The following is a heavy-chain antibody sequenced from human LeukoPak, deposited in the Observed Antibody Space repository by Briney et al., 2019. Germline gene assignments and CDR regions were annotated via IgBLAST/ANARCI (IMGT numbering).Heavy chain of an antibody. J-gene: IGHJ4*02. CDR1: GGTFSSYA. V-gene: IGHV1-69*05. CDR2: IIPIFGTA. CDR3: AKDLNLSGSYGPYYFDY. Sequence: AASVKVSCKASGGTFSSYAISWVRQAPGQGLEWMGGIIPIFGTANYAQKFQGRVTITTDESTSTAYMELSSLRSEDTAVYYCAKDLNLSGSYGPYYFDYWGQGTLVTVSS. D-gene: IGHD3-10*01.